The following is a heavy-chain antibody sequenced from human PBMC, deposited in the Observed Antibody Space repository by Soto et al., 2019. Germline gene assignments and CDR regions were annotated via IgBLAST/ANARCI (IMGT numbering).Heavy chain of an antibody. CDR1: GYTFTSYD. Sequence: ASVKVSCKASGYTFTSYDINWVRQATGQGLEWMGWMNPNSGNTGDAQKFQGRVTMTRNTSISTAYMELSSLRSEDTAVYYCARGRETYYDFWSGYYRYYYYMDAWGKGTTVTVSS. D-gene: IGHD3-3*01. CDR3: ARGRETYYDFWSGYYRYYYYMDA. J-gene: IGHJ6*03. CDR2: MNPNSGNT. V-gene: IGHV1-8*01.